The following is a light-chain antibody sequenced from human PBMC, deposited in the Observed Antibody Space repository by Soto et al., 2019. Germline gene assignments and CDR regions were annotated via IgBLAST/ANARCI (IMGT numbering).Light chain of an antibody. Sequence: DIQMTQSPSTLCASVGDRVTITCRASQSISSWLAWYQQKPGKAPKLLIYDASSLESGVPSRFSGSGSGTEFTLTISSLQPDDFATYYCQQYNSWTFGQGTKVDNK. CDR3: QQYNSWT. CDR2: DAS. CDR1: QSISSW. V-gene: IGKV1-5*01. J-gene: IGKJ1*01.